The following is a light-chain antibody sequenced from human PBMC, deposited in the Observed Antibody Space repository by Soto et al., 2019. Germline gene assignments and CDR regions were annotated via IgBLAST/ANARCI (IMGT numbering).Light chain of an antibody. Sequence: QSVLTQPASVSGSPGQSITLSCTGTSSDIGGYDYVSWYQQHPGKAPNLMIYEVSNRPSGVSNRFSGSKSGNTVSLTISGLQAEDEADYYCSSYTDSSAFVVFGTGTKLTVL. V-gene: IGLV2-14*01. CDR1: SSDIGGYDY. CDR2: EVS. CDR3: SSYTDSSAFVV. J-gene: IGLJ1*01.